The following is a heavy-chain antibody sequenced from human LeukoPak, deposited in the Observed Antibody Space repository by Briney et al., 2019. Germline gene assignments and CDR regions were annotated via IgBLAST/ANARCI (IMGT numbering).Heavy chain of an antibody. V-gene: IGHV4-61*01. CDR3: ARARHPNWFDP. CDR2: IYYSGSS. Sequence: SETLSLTCTVSGGSVSSGSYYWGWIRQPRGKGLEWIGYIYYSGSSNYNPYLKSRVTISVDTSKNQFSLKLSSVTAADTAVYYCARARHPNWFDPWGQGTLVAVSS. CDR1: GGSVSSGSYY. J-gene: IGHJ5*02.